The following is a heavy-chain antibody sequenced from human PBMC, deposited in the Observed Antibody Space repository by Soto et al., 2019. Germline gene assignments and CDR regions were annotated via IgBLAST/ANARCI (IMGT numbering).Heavy chain of an antibody. CDR1: GYTFTSYD. CDR2: MNPNSGNT. Sequence: ASVKVSFKASGYTFTSYDINWVRQATGQGLEGMGWMNPNSGNTGYAQKFQGRVTMTRNTSISTAYMELSSLRAEDTAVYYCAKDHLSATVVVAATPSWFDPWGQGTLVTVSS. D-gene: IGHD2-15*01. J-gene: IGHJ5*02. CDR3: AKDHLSATVVVAATPSWFDP. V-gene: IGHV1-8*01.